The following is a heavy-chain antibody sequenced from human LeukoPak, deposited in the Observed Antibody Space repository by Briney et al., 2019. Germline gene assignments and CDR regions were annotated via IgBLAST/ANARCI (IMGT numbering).Heavy chain of an antibody. J-gene: IGHJ5*02. D-gene: IGHD2-15*01. CDR2: ISYDESDK. Sequence: GGSLRLSCAASGFTFSNYGMHWVRQAPGKGLEWVAVISYDESDKYYADSVKGRFTISRDNSKNTLYLQMNSLRPEDTAVYYCARDEVYCSGGSCFNWFDPWGQGALVTVSS. CDR1: GFTFSNYG. V-gene: IGHV3-30*03. CDR3: ARDEVYCSGGSCFNWFDP.